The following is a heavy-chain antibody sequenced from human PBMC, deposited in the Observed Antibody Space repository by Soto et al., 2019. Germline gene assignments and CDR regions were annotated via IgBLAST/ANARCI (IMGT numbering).Heavy chain of an antibody. Sequence: GGSLRLSCAASGFTFSDYYMSWIRQAPGKGLEWVSYISSSGSTIYYADSVKGRFTISRDNAKNSLYLQMNSLRAEDTAVYYCARVKRPRGWSYGSGSWWFDPWGQGTLVTVSS. D-gene: IGHD3-10*01. CDR1: GFTFSDYY. CDR2: ISSSGSTI. CDR3: ARVKRPRGWSYGSGSWWFDP. J-gene: IGHJ5*02. V-gene: IGHV3-11*01.